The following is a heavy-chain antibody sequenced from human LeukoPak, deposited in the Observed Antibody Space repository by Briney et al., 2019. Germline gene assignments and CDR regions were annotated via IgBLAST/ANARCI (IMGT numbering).Heavy chain of an antibody. D-gene: IGHD3-16*01. CDR1: GYSLSSGYY. J-gene: IGHJ4*02. CDR2: IYHSGST. Sequence: SETLSLTCPVSGYSLSSGYYWGWIRQPPGKGLEWIGNIYHSGSTYYNPSLKSRVTISLDTSKNQFSLRLSSVTAADTAVYYCARLYVRRYFDYWGQGTLVTVSS. CDR3: ARLYVRRYFDY. V-gene: IGHV4-38-2*01.